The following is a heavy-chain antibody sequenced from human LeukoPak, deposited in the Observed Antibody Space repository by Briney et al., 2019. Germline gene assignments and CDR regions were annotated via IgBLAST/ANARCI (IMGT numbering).Heavy chain of an antibody. CDR1: GGSISTYY. D-gene: IGHD4-17*01. Sequence: SETLSLTCTVSGGSISTYYWSWIRQPPGKGLEWIGYIFYSGSTNYNPSLKSRVTISVDTSKNQFSLKLSSVTAADTAVYYCARSYGDTEFDYWGQGTLVTVSS. CDR3: ARSYGDTEFDY. V-gene: IGHV4-59*12. CDR2: IFYSGST. J-gene: IGHJ4*02.